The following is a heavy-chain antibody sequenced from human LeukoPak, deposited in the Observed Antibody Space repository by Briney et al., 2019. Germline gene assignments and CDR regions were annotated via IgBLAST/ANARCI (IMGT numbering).Heavy chain of an antibody. J-gene: IGHJ4*02. CDR1: GGSISSYY. CDR2: IYYSGST. D-gene: IGHD2-21*02. Sequence: PSETLSLTCTVSGGSISSYYWSWIRQPPGKGLEWIGYIYYSGSTNYNPSLKSRVTISVDTSKNQFSLKLSSVTAADTAVYYCARNEPGGDEPFFDYWGQGTLVTVSS. CDR3: ARNEPGGDEPFFDY. V-gene: IGHV4-59*01.